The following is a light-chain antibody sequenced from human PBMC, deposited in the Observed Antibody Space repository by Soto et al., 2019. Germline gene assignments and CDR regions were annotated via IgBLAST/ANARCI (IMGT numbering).Light chain of an antibody. J-gene: IGLJ1*01. CDR2: DVS. V-gene: IGLV2-14*01. Sequence: QSVLTQPASVSGSPGQSITISCTGTSSDVGGYNYVSWYRQHPGKAPKLIIYDVSNRPSGVSVRFSGSKSGNTASLTISGLPADDEADYYCSSYTSSSTPFLFGTGTKLTVL. CDR3: SSYTSSSTPFL. CDR1: SSDVGGYNY.